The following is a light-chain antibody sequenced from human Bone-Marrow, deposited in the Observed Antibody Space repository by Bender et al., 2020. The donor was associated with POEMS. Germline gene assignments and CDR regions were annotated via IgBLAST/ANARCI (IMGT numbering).Light chain of an antibody. CDR3: CSYAGSYTWV. J-gene: IGLJ3*02. CDR2: DVT. CDR1: SSDVGAYNY. Sequence: QSALTQPASVSGSPGQSVTISCTGTSSDVGAYNYVSWYQQHPGKAPKLLIYDVTKRPSGVPDRFSASKSGNTASLTISGLQAEDEADYYCCSYAGSYTWVFGGGTKLTVL. V-gene: IGLV2-11*01.